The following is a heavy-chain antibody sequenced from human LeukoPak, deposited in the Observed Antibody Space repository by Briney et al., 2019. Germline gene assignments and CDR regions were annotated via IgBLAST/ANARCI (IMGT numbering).Heavy chain of an antibody. CDR1: GGTFSSYA. CDR2: IIPILGIA. D-gene: IGHD2-21*02. J-gene: IGHJ6*02. CDR3: ARDSRGDYYYYYGMDV. V-gene: IGHV1-69*04. Sequence: ASVKVSCKASGGTFSSYAISWVRQAPGQGLEWMGRIIPILGIANYAQKFQGRVTITADKSTSTAYMELRSLRSDDTAVYYCARDSRGDYYYYYGMDVWGQGTTVTVSS.